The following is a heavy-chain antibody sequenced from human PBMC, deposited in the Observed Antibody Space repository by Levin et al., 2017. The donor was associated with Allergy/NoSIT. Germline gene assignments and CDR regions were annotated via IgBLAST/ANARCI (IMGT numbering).Heavy chain of an antibody. V-gene: IGHV3-11*01. CDR2: ISNSGSTT. D-gene: IGHD2-21*02. CDR3: ARGRPGGDSNFDC. J-gene: IGHJ4*02. Sequence: GGSLRLSCAASGFTFSDHYMSWIRQAPGKGLEWFSYISNSGSTTYYADSVKGRFTISRDNAKNSLYLQMNSLRAEDTAVYYCARGRPGGDSNFDCWGQGTLVTVSS. CDR1: GFTFSDHY.